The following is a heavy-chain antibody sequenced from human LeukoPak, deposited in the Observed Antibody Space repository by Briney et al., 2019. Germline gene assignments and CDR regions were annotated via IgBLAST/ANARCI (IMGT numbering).Heavy chain of an antibody. V-gene: IGHV3-23*01. Sequence: GGSLSLSYAASGFTFSSYAMSWVRQAPGKGLEWVSTISGSGGRTYFTDSVKGRFTISRDNSKNTLYLQMKSLGAEDTAVYYCAKHQRIDGDSLMDVWGQGTTVTVSS. CDR1: GFTFSSYA. CDR3: AKHQRIDGDSLMDV. J-gene: IGHJ6*02. CDR2: ISGSGGRT. D-gene: IGHD4-17*01.